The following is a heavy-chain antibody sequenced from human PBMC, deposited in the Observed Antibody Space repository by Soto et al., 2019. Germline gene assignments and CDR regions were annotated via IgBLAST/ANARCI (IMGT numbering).Heavy chain of an antibody. D-gene: IGHD3-10*01. Sequence: EVQLLESGGGLVQPGGSLRLSCAASGFTFSSYAMSWVRQAPGKGLEWVSAISGSGGSTYYADSVKGRFTISRDNSXSTLYLQMNSLRAEDTAVYYCAKDRDADDVGAPIDYWGQGTLVTVSS. CDR3: AKDRDADDVGAPIDY. CDR1: GFTFSSYA. J-gene: IGHJ4*02. CDR2: ISGSGGST. V-gene: IGHV3-23*01.